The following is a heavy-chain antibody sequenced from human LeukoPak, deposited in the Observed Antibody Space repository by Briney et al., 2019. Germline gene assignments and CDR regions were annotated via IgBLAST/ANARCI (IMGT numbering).Heavy chain of an antibody. CDR1: GFTFNNYA. D-gene: IGHD1-26*01. CDR3: ARIARSYKDAFDI. CDR2: ISGSGGGT. J-gene: IGHJ3*02. V-gene: IGHV3-23*01. Sequence: GGSLRLSCAASGFTFNNYAMNWVRQAPGKGLEWVSAISGSGGGTYYADSVKGRFTISRDNSKNTLYLQMNSLRAEDTAVYYCARIARSYKDAFDIWGQGTMVTVSS.